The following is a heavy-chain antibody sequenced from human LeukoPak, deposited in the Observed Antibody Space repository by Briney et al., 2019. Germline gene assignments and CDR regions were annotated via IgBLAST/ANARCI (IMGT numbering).Heavy chain of an antibody. CDR1: GFTFSSYA. V-gene: IGHV3-64*01. J-gene: IGHJ4*02. D-gene: IGHD1-14*01. CDR3: ASLVNRRPLSDKEAVDY. CDR2: ISSNGGST. Sequence: GGSLRLSCAASGFTFSSYAMHWVRQAPGKGLEYVSAISSNGGSTYYANSVKGRFTISRDNSKNTLYLQMGSLRAEDMAVYYCASLVNRRPLSDKEAVDYWGQGTLVTVSS.